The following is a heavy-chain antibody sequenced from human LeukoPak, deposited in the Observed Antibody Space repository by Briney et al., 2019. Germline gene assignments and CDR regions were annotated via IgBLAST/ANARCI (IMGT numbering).Heavy chain of an antibody. Sequence: GGSLRLSCAASGFTFSSYSMNWVRQAPGKGLEWVSSISSSSSYIYYADSVKGRFTISRDNAKNSLYLQMNSLRAEDTAVYYCARGDYGDNEFDYWGQGTLVTVSS. CDR2: ISSSSSYI. CDR1: GFTFSSYS. V-gene: IGHV3-21*01. CDR3: ARGDYGDNEFDY. J-gene: IGHJ4*02. D-gene: IGHD4-17*01.